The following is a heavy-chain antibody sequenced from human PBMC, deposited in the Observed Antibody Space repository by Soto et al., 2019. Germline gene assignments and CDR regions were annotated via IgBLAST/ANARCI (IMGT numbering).Heavy chain of an antibody. V-gene: IGHV3-23*01. CDR1: GFTFITYA. D-gene: IGHD3-22*01. J-gene: IGHJ3*02. Sequence: EVQLLESGGGLVQPGGSLRLSCAPSGFTFITYAMSWVRQAPGKGLEWVSSISSGGDTYYADSVKGRFTISRDSSKNTLYLQMNNLRAEDTATYYCAKDYSSGYYAFDIWGRGTMVTVSS. CDR3: AKDYSSGYYAFDI. CDR2: ISSGGDT.